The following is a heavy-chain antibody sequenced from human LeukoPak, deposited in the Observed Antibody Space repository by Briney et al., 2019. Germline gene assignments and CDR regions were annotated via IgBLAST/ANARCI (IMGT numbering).Heavy chain of an antibody. CDR2: ISGSGGST. V-gene: IGHV3-23*01. CDR1: GLTFSSYG. J-gene: IGHJ3*02. CDR3: AKDHYDILTGGYAFDI. D-gene: IGHD3-9*01. Sequence: GGTLRLSCAASGLTFSSYGMSWVRQAPGKGLEWLSAISGSGGSTYYADSVKGRFTISRDNSKNTLYLQMNSLRAEDTAVYYCAKDHYDILTGGYAFDIWGQGTMVTVSS.